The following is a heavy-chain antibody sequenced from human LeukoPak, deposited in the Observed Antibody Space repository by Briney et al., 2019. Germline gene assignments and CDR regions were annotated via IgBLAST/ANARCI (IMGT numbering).Heavy chain of an antibody. D-gene: IGHD6-19*01. Sequence: SETLSLTCAVYGGSFSGYYWSWIRQPAGKGLEWIGRIYTSGSTNYNPSLKSRVTMSVDTSKNQFSLKLSSVTAADTAVYYCARVHAVATLGSWGQGTLVTVSS. CDR1: GGSFSGYY. J-gene: IGHJ4*02. CDR3: ARVHAVATLGS. V-gene: IGHV4-59*10. CDR2: IYTSGST.